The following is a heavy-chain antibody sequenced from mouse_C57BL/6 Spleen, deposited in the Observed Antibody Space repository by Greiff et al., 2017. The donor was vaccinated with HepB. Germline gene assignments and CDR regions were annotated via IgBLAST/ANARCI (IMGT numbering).Heavy chain of an antibody. V-gene: IGHV1-61*01. CDR1: GYTFTSYW. J-gene: IGHJ2*01. Sequence: QVHVKQPGAELVRPGSSVKLSCKASGYTFTSYWMDWVKQRPGQGLEWIGNIYPSDSETHYNQKFKDKATLTVDKSSSTAYMQLSSLTSEDSAVYYCARGVVHYFDYWGQGTTLTVSS. CDR3: ARGVVHYFDY. CDR2: IYPSDSET. D-gene: IGHD1-1*01.